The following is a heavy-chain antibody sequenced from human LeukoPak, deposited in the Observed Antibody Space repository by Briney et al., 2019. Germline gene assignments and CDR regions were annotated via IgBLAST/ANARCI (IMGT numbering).Heavy chain of an antibody. CDR2: INPSGGST. Sequence: ASVKVSCKASGYTFTSYYMHWVRQAPGQGLEWMGIINPSGGSTSYAQKFQGRVTITADTSTTTAYMELSSLRPDDTAVYYCARDYYYDSSGYSPFDFWGQGTLVTVSS. CDR3: ARDYYYDSSGYSPFDF. D-gene: IGHD3-22*01. CDR1: GYTFTSYY. V-gene: IGHV1-46*01. J-gene: IGHJ4*02.